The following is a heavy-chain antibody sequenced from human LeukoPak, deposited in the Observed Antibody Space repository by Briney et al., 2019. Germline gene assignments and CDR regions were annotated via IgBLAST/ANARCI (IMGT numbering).Heavy chain of an antibody. V-gene: IGHV3-74*01. D-gene: IGHD3-3*01. CDR1: GFTIRNYY. CDR3: VREYYGRLDY. CDR2: INIDGSHT. Sequence: PGGSLRLSCVDSGFTIRNYYMNWIRQVPGKGLVWVSRINIDGSHTTYADSVEGRFTISRDNAKNTLSLQMNSLRDEDSAIYYCVREYYGRLDYWGQGTLVTVSS. J-gene: IGHJ4*02.